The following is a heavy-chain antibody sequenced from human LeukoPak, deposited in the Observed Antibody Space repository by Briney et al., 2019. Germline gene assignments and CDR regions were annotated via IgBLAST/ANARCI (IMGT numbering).Heavy chain of an antibody. D-gene: IGHD3-16*01. J-gene: IGHJ3*02. CDR1: GGSISSDGYY. V-gene: IGHV4-30-2*01. Sequence: SETLSLTCTVSGGSISSDGYYWSWIRQTPERGLEWIGYLYDRGATYRNPSLESRASISTDRSKSQFSLKLTSVTAADTAVYYCARDMKSPIYDAFDIWGQGIMVTVSS. CDR3: ARDMKSPIYDAFDI. CDR2: LYDRGAT.